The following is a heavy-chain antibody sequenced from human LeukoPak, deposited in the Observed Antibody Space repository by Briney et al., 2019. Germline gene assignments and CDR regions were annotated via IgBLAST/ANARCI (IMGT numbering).Heavy chain of an antibody. J-gene: IGHJ6*02. V-gene: IGHV3-53*01. CDR2: IYSGGST. D-gene: IGHD2-21*01. CDR1: GGTFSSYA. Sequence: SCKASGGTFSSYAISWVRQAPGKGLEWVSVIYSGGSTYYADSVKGRFTIPRDNSKNTLYLQMNSLRAEDTAVYYCARGRAFDVWYYGMDVWGQGTTVTVSS. CDR3: ARGRAFDVWYYGMDV.